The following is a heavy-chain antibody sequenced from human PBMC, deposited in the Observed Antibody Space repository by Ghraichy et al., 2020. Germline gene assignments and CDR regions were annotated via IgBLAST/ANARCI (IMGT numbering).Heavy chain of an antibody. CDR1: GFTFSSYA. V-gene: IGHV3-23*01. J-gene: IGHJ4*02. Sequence: ETLSLTCAASGFTFSSYAMSWVRQAPGKGLEWVSAISGSGSSTYFADSVKGRFTISRDNSKNTLYLQMNSLRAEDTAVYYFARYGSGSYYDYWGQGTLVTVSS. D-gene: IGHD3-10*01. CDR2: ISGSGSST. CDR3: ARYGSGSYYDY.